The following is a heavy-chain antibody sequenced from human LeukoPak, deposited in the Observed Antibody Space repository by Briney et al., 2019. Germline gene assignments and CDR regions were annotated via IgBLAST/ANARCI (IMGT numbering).Heavy chain of an antibody. V-gene: IGHV3-49*03. Sequence: GGSLRPSCTASGFTFGEYAMSWFRQAPGKGREWVGFFRSKAYGGTTECAASVKCIFTISRDDCKSITYLQMNSLKTEATAVYYCTRRLYSNYYDSSGYYDYWGQGTLVTVSS. CDR3: TRRLYSNYYDSSGYYDY. CDR2: FRSKAYGGTT. CDR1: GFTFGEYA. J-gene: IGHJ4*02. D-gene: IGHD3-22*01.